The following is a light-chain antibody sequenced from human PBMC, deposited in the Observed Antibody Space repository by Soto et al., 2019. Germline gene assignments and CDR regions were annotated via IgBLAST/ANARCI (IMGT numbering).Light chain of an antibody. J-gene: IGKJ1*01. CDR1: QSVRSN. CDR3: QQYNSYWT. V-gene: IGKV3-15*01. CDR2: SAS. Sequence: IVITHSPANLPASRWVSTSLLRRASQSVRSNLASYQQKPGQAPSLLIDSASTSATGIPSRFSGSGSGTEFTLTISSLQPDDFATYYCQQYNSYWTFGQGTKVDIK.